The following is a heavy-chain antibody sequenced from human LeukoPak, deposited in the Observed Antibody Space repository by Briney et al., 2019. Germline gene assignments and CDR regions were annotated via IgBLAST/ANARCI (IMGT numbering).Heavy chain of an antibody. J-gene: IGHJ4*02. V-gene: IGHV3-21*01. Sequence: GGSLRLSCAASGFTFSSYSMNWVRQAPGKGLEWVSSISSSSSYIYYADSVKGRFTISRDNARNSLYLKMNSLRDEDTAVYYCARAYVVVPAALDYWGQGTLVTVSS. CDR2: ISSSSSYI. CDR1: GFTFSSYS. D-gene: IGHD2-2*01. CDR3: ARAYVVVPAALDY.